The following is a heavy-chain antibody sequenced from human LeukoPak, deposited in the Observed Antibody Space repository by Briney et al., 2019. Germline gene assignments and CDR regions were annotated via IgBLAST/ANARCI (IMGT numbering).Heavy chain of an antibody. CDR1: GFTFRSYS. CDR2: ISSGSSTI. Sequence: PPGGSLRLSCAASGFTFRSYSMNWVRQAPGKGLEWVSYISSGSSTIYYTDSVKGRFTISRDNAKNSLYLQMNSLRDEDTAVYYCARRYYYDSSGYPYYYYYGMDVWGQGTTVTVSS. J-gene: IGHJ6*02. D-gene: IGHD3-22*01. CDR3: ARRYYYDSSGYPYYYYYGMDV. V-gene: IGHV3-48*02.